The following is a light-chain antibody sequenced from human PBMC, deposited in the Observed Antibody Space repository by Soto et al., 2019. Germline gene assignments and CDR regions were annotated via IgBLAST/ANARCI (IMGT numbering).Light chain of an antibody. CDR1: QSVSSN. CDR3: QQRSNWPPIT. Sequence: EIVMTQSTTTLSVSPGERATLSCRASQSVSSNLAWYQQKPGQAPRLLIYDASNRATGIPARFSGSGSGTDFTLTISSLEPEDFAVYYCQQRSNWPPITFGHGTLLAIK. V-gene: IGKV3-11*01. J-gene: IGKJ5*01. CDR2: DAS.